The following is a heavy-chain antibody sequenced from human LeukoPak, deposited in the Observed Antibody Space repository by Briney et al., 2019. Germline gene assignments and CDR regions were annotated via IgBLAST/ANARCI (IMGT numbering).Heavy chain of an antibody. J-gene: IGHJ4*02. CDR1: GFTFSSYW. CDR3: ARDVLMGVTGY. Sequence: GGSLRLSCAASGFTFSSYWMSWVRQAPGKGLEWVSYISSSGSTIYYADSVKGRFTISRDNAKNSLYLQMNSLRAEDTAVYYCARDVLMGVTGYWGQGTLVTVSS. CDR2: ISSSGSTI. V-gene: IGHV3-48*04. D-gene: IGHD1-20*01.